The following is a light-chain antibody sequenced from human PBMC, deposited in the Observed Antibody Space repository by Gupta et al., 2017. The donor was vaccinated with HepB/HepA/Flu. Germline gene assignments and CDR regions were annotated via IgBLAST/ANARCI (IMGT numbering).Light chain of an antibody. CDR1: QSVSRN. Sequence: EIVMTQSPATLSVSRGERATLSCRASQSVSRNLAWYQQKPGQAPRLLIFGASTRATGIPASFSGSGSGTXFTLTIXSRQSEDFAVYYCQQENNWPRTFGXGTKVEIK. J-gene: IGKJ1*01. CDR2: GAS. V-gene: IGKV3-15*01. CDR3: QQENNWPRT.